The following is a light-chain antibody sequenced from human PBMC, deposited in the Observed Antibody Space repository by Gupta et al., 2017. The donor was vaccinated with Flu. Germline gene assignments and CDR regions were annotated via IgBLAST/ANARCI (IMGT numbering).Light chain of an antibody. CDR3: HSSDGSGTSWV. Sequence: QLTQHPSVSVSPGQPARIFCSGEDLTKQYCFWYQQKAGQAPVLVIYKDTERPSGIPWRVSGSSAGTVATLTINGVQAEDEADYYCHSSDGSGTSWVFGGGTKLTVL. V-gene: IGLV3-25*02. J-gene: IGLJ3*02. CDR2: KDT. CDR1: DLTKQY.